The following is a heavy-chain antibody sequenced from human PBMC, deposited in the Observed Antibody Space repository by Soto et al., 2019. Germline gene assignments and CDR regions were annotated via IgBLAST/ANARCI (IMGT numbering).Heavy chain of an antibody. D-gene: IGHD3-3*01. V-gene: IGHV1-2*02. Sequence: QVQLMQSGAEMKKPGASVKVSCKASGDTFTGYFMHGVRQAPGQGLEWMVWINTNSGATKYAHKFQGRVTMTRYTSISTAYMELSGLTSDDTAVYFCARGGGTILAPLPCCQGTLVTVSS. CDR3: ARGGGTILAPLP. J-gene: IGHJ5*02. CDR1: GDTFTGYF. CDR2: INTNSGAT.